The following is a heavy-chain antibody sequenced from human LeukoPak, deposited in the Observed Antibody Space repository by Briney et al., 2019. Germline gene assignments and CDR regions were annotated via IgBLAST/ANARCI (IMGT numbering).Heavy chain of an antibody. Sequence: ASVKVSCKVSGYTLTELAINWVRQAPGQGLEWMGGFDPEVGVTIYAQKFQGRVTMTEDTSTNTAYMELSSLRSEDTAVYYCATYRGGLYAFDIWGQGTMVTVSS. CDR3: ATYRGGLYAFDI. J-gene: IGHJ3*02. CDR1: GYTLTELA. D-gene: IGHD3-10*01. CDR2: FDPEVGVT. V-gene: IGHV1-24*01.